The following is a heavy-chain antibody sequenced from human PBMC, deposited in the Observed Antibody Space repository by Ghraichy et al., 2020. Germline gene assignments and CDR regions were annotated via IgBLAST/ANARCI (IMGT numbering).Heavy chain of an antibody. D-gene: IGHD2-15*01. J-gene: IGHJ6*02. CDR2: ISYDGSNK. V-gene: IGHV3-30*18. Sequence: GGSLRLSCAASGFTFSSYGMHWVRQAPGKGLEWVAVISYDGSNKYYADSVKGRFTISRDNSKNTLYLQMNSLRAEDTAVYYCAKDQLAASVYYYYGMDVWGQGTTVTVSS. CDR1: GFTFSSYG. CDR3: AKDQLAASVYYYYGMDV.